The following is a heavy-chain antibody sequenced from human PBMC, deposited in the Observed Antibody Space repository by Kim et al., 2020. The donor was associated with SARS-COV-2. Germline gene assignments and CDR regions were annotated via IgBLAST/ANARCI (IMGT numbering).Heavy chain of an antibody. CDR2: IKSKTDGGTR. CDR3: TTDTLPIVAGTSNFDY. CDR1: GFTFSNAW. V-gene: IGHV3-15*01. D-gene: IGHD6-19*01. J-gene: IGHJ4*02. Sequence: GGSLRLSCAASGFTFSNAWMSWVRQAPGKGLEWVGRIKSKTDGGTRDYTARVKGRFTISRDDSKNTLYLQMHSLETEDTAVYYCTTDTLPIVAGTSNFDYWGQGTLVTVSS.